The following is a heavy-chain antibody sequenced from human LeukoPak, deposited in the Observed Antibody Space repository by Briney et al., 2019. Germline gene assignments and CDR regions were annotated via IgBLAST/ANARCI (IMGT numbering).Heavy chain of an antibody. Sequence: SQTLSFTCTVSGGSISSGSYYWRWIRQPPGKRLEWIGYIYYSGSTNYNPSLKSRVTISVDTSKNQFSLKLSSVTAADTAVYYCARLVGSSSYYFDYWGQGTLVTVSS. D-gene: IGHD6-13*01. CDR2: IYYSGST. V-gene: IGHV4-61*01. CDR1: GGSISSGSYY. J-gene: IGHJ4*02. CDR3: ARLVGSSSYYFDY.